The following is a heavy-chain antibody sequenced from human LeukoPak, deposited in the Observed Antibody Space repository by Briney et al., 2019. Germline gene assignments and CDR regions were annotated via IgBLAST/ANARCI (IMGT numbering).Heavy chain of an antibody. CDR2: IYSSGST. J-gene: IGHJ5*02. D-gene: IGHD6-19*01. Sequence: SEALSLTCTVSGGSISSGSYYWSWIRQPAGKGLEWIGRIYSSGSTNYNPSLKSRVTISVDTSKNQFSLKLSSVTAADTAVYYCARAGLGYSSGWYLWFDPWGQGTLVTVSS. CDR3: ARAGLGYSSGWYLWFDP. V-gene: IGHV4-61*02. CDR1: GGSISSGSYY.